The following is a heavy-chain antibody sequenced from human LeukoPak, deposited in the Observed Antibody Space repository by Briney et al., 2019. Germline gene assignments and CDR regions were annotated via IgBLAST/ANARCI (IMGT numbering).Heavy chain of an antibody. Sequence: PGGSLRLSCAASGFTFSSYEMNWVRQAPGKGLEWVSYISSSSSYTNYADSVKGRFTISRDNAKNSLYLQMNSLRAEDTAVYYCARDLCSGGSCYYFQHWGQGTLVTVSS. D-gene: IGHD2-15*01. CDR3: ARDLCSGGSCYYFQH. V-gene: IGHV3-21*05. CDR2: ISSSSSYT. J-gene: IGHJ1*01. CDR1: GFTFSSYE.